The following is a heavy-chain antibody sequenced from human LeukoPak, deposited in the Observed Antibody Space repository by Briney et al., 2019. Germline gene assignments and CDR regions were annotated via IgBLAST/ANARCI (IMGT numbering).Heavy chain of an antibody. CDR2: IYYSGST. CDR3: ARDLEAAAAPDY. Sequence: SSQTLSLTCTVSGGSFSSGDYYWSWIRQPPGKGLEWIGYIYYSGSTYYNPSLKSRVTISVDTSKNQFSLKLSSVTAADTAVYYCARDLEAAAAPDYWGQGTLVTVSS. D-gene: IGHD6-13*01. J-gene: IGHJ4*02. V-gene: IGHV4-30-4*08. CDR1: GGSFSSGDYY.